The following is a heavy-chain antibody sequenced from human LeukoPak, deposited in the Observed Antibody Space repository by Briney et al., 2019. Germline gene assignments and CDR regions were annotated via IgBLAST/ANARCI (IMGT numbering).Heavy chain of an antibody. CDR2: INPYGTEK. J-gene: IGHJ4*02. Sequence: GGSLRLSCAASALTFTDFWMNWVRLAPGRGLEWLADINPYGTEKYYVDSVKGRFAISRDNAKNEVYLEMNSLRAEDTGVYYCSGRDSSRSPRAYWGQGALVSVSS. CDR3: SGRDSSRSPRAY. CDR1: ALTFTDFW. D-gene: IGHD2-2*01. V-gene: IGHV3-7*01.